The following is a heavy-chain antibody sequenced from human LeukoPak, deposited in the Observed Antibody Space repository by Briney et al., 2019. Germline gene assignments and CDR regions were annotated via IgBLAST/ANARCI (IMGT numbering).Heavy chain of an antibody. J-gene: IGHJ6*02. CDR1: GFTFSSYW. Sequence: GGSLRLSCAASGFTFSSYWMHWVRQAPGKGLVWVSRINSDGSSTSYADSVKGRFTISRDNAKNTLYLQMNSLRAEDTAVYYCARSGALYYGMDVWGQGTTVTVS. V-gene: IGHV3-74*01. CDR2: INSDGSST. CDR3: ARSGALYYGMDV. D-gene: IGHD2-15*01.